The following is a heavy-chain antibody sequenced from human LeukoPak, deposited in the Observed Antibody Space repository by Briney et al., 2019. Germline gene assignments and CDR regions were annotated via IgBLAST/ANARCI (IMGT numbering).Heavy chain of an antibody. V-gene: IGHV3-48*03. CDR2: ISSSGSTI. Sequence: GGSLRLSCAASGFTFSSYEMNWVRQAPGKGLEWVSYISSSGSTIYYADSVKGRFTISRDNAKNSLYLQMNSLRAEDTAVYYCARDLYYYGGFFDYWGQGTLVTVSS. J-gene: IGHJ4*02. D-gene: IGHD3-10*01. CDR3: ARDLYYYGGFFDY. CDR1: GFTFSSYE.